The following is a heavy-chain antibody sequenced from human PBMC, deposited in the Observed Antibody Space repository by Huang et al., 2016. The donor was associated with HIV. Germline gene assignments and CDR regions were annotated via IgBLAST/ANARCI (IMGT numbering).Heavy chain of an antibody. J-gene: IGHJ3*02. D-gene: IGHD3-3*01. CDR3: AREGFYDLWSAFRRAVDAFDT. V-gene: IGHV4-30-4*08. CDR1: GGSIISGGYP. CDR2: IYYNGDT. Sequence: QVQLHESGPGLVKPSQTLSLTCTVPGGSIISGGYPYNWIRQPPGKGLEWIGYIYYNGDTYYNPSLKSRGSRSVDTSKNQFSLKLSSMTAADTAVYYCAREGFYDLWSAFRRAVDAFDTWGQGTKVTVSS.